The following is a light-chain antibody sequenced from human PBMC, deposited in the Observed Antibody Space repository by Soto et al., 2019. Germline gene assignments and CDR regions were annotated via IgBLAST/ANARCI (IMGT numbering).Light chain of an antibody. J-gene: IGKJ2*01. CDR3: QHYTQYPYT. Sequence: DVQMTQSPSTLSVSVGDRVTITCRASQNINSWLAWYQQKPGKAPNLLIYEASNLESGVPSRFSGSASGTEFTLTISSLQPDDFATYYCQHYTQYPYTFGQGTKLEIK. CDR1: QNINSW. V-gene: IGKV1-5*03. CDR2: EAS.